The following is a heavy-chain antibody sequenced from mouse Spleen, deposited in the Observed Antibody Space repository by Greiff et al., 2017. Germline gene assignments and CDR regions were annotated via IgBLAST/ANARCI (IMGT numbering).Heavy chain of an antibody. CDR3: ARDGYNRAMDY. CDR1: GYTFTSYW. J-gene: IGHJ4*01. D-gene: IGHD1-2*01. CDR2: INPSNGRT. V-gene: IGHV1S81*02. Sequence: QVQLQQPGAELVKPGASVKLSCKASGYTFTSYWMHWVKQRPGQGLEWIGEINPSNGRTNYNEKFKSKATLTVDKSSSTAYMQLSSLTSEDSAVYYCARDGYNRAMDYWGQGTSVTVSS.